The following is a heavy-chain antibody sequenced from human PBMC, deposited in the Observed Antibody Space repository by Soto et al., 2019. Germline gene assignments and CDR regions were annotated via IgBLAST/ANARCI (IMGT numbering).Heavy chain of an antibody. V-gene: IGHV3-23*01. CDR2: ISGSGGST. D-gene: IGHD6-13*01. CDR3: AKGGFSSSWPGYYYYGMDV. CDR1: GFTFSSYA. Sequence: GGSLRLSCAASGFTFSSYAMSWVRQAPGKGLEWVSAISGSGGSTYYADSVKGRFTISRDNSKNTLYLQMNSLRAEDTAVYYCAKGGFSSSWPGYYYYGMDVWGQGTTVTVSS. J-gene: IGHJ6*02.